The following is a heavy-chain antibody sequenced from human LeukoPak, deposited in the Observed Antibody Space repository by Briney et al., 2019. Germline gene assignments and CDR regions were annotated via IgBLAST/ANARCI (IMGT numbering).Heavy chain of an antibody. CDR1: GYTFTGYY. J-gene: IGHJ4*02. V-gene: IGHV1-2*02. CDR2: INPNSGGT. D-gene: IGHD7-27*01. CDR3: ATRLWGSAEAGGY. Sequence: ASVKVSCKASGYTFTGYYMHWVRQAPGQGLEWMGWINPNSGGTNYAQKFQGRVTMTRDTSISTAYMELSRLRSDDTAVYYCATRLWGSAEAGGYWGQGTLVTVSS.